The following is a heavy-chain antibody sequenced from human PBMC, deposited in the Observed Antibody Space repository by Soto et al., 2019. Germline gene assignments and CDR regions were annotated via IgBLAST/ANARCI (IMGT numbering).Heavy chain of an antibody. V-gene: IGHV4-4*07. CDR1: GASTSGFY. J-gene: IGHJ5*02. D-gene: IGHD1-1*01. CDR3: VRDGTKTLRDWFDP. Sequence: SETLSLTCTVSGASTSGFYWSWIRKSAGKGLEWIGRIYATGTTDYNPSLKSRVMMSVDTSRKQFSLKLRSVTAADTAVYYCVRDGTKTLRDWFDPWGQGISVTVSS. CDR2: IYATGTT.